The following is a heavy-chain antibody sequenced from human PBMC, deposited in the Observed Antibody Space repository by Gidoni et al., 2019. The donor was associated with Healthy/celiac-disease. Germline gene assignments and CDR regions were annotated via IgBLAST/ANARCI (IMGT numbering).Heavy chain of an antibody. CDR1: GFTFDDYA. CDR3: AKDTIAVAGWFDAFDI. Sequence: EVQLVESGGGLVQPGRSLRLSCAASGFTFDDYAMHWVRQAPGKGLEWVSGISWNSCSIGYADSVKGRFTISRDNAKNSLYLQMNSLRAEDTALYYCAKDTIAVAGWFDAFDIWGQGTMVTVSS. V-gene: IGHV3-9*01. J-gene: IGHJ3*02. CDR2: ISWNSCSI. D-gene: IGHD6-19*01.